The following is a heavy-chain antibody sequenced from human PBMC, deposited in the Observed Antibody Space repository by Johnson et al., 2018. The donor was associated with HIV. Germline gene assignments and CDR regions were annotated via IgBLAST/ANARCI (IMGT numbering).Heavy chain of an antibody. CDR3: ARAPPALYGDYGAFDI. CDR2: ISYDGSNK. CDR1: GFTFSSYG. Sequence: QVQLVESGGGVVPPGGSLTLPCAPSGFTFSSYGMHWVRQAPGKGLVWVAVISYDGSNKYYADSVQGRFTISRDNSKNTLSLQMNSLRAEDTAVYYCARAPPALYGDYGAFDIWGQGTMVTVSS. D-gene: IGHD4-17*01. J-gene: IGHJ3*02. V-gene: IGHV3-30*03.